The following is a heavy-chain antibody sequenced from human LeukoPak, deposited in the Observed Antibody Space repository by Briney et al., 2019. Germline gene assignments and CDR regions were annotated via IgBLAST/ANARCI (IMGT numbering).Heavy chain of an antibody. V-gene: IGHV3-7*01. CDR2: IKPDGSEK. CDR1: GFTFSSYA. J-gene: IGHJ4*02. CDR3: ARDTVGVTDY. Sequence: GGSLRLSCAASGFTFSSYAMSWVRQAPGKGLEWVTNIKPDGSEKYYVDSVKGRFTISRDNAKNSLYLQMNSLRAEDTALYYCARDTVGVTDYWGQGTLVTVSS. D-gene: IGHD1-26*01.